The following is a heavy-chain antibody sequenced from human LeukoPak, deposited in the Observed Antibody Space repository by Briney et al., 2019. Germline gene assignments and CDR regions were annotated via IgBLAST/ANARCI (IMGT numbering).Heavy chain of an antibody. V-gene: IGHV3-30*18. D-gene: IGHD5-12*01. Sequence: GGSLRLSCAASGFTFSSYGMHWVRQAPGKGLEWVAVISYDGSNKYYADSVKGRFTISRDNSKNTLYLQMNSLRAEDTAVHYCAKDYGGYDGDYWGQGTLVTVSS. J-gene: IGHJ4*02. CDR3: AKDYGGYDGDY. CDR1: GFTFSSYG. CDR2: ISYDGSNK.